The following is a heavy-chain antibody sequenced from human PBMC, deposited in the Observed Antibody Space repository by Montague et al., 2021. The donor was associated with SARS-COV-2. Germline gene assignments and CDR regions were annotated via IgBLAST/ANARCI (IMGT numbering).Heavy chain of an antibody. J-gene: IGHJ4*02. CDR2: IYRSGSP. D-gene: IGHD5-18*01. CDR3: ARGVDTGVVTVIGGFDS. Sequence: TLSLTCTVSGGSISRGYYYWSWIRLPAGKGLEWIGRIYRSGSPNYNPSLESRVVLSADTSRNQFSMKMTSVTAADTAMYYCARGVDTGVVTVIGGFDSWGQGTLVIVSS. CDR1: GGSISRGYYY. V-gene: IGHV4-61*02.